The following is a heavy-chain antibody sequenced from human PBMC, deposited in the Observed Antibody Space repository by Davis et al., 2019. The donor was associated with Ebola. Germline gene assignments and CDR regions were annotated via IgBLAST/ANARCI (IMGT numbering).Heavy chain of an antibody. J-gene: IGHJ5*02. CDR2: VLNSGST. CDR1: GGSISFYY. V-gene: IGHV4-59*01. D-gene: IGHD2-2*01. CDR3: ARANSDLTSDWFDP. Sequence: MPSETLSLTCSISGGSISFYYWSWIRQSPGKGLEWLGYVLNSGSTNYNPSLKSRVTMSIDTSNNQIPLTLTSVTAADTAVYYCARANSDLTSDWFDPWGQGTLVTVSS.